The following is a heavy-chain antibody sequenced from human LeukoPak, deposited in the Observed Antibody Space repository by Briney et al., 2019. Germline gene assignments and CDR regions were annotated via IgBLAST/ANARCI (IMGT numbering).Heavy chain of an antibody. CDR2: ISGSGGST. CDR3: ARGRLELRFPYYYYMDV. Sequence: GGSLRLSCAASGFTFSSYAMSWVRQAPGKGLEWVSAISGSGGSTYYADSVKGRFTISRDNSKNTLYLQMNSLRAEDTAVYYCARGRLELRFPYYYYMDVWGKGTTVTVSS. D-gene: IGHD1-7*01. CDR1: GFTFSSYA. V-gene: IGHV3-23*01. J-gene: IGHJ6*03.